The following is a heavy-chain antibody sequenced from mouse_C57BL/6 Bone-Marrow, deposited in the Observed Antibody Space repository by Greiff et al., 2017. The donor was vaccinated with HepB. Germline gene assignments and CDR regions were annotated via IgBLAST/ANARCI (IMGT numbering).Heavy chain of an antibody. CDR2: ISSGGDYI. J-gene: IGHJ3*01. CDR1: GFTFSSYA. CDR3: TRWYYGPGFAY. V-gene: IGHV5-9-1*02. Sequence: EVQRVESGEGLVKPGGSLKLSCAASGFTFSSYAMSWVRQTPEKRLEWVAYISSGGDYIYYADTVKGRFTISRDNARNTLYLQMSSLKSEDTAMYYCTRWYYGPGFAYWGQGTLVTVSA. D-gene: IGHD1-2*01.